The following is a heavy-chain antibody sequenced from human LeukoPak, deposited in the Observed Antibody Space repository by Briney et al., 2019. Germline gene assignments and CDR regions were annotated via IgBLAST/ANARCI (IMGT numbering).Heavy chain of an antibody. CDR1: GGTLSSYA. CDR2: IIPIFGTA. CDR3: ARGRLDYGGNPIYFDY. J-gene: IGHJ4*02. Sequence: GASVKVSCKASGGTLSSYAISWVRQAPGQGLEWMGGIIPIFGTANYAQKFQGRVTITADESTSTAYMELSSLRSEDTAVYYCARGRLDYGGNPIYFDYWGQGTLVTVSS. D-gene: IGHD4-23*01. V-gene: IGHV1-69*13.